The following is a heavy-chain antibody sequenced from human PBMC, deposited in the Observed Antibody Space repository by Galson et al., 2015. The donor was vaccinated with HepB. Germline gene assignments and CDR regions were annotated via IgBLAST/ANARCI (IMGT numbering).Heavy chain of an antibody. CDR1: GFSFSSYA. Sequence: SLRLSCAASGFSFSSYAMSWVRQAPGKGLEWVSAISSSGANTYYADSVKGRFAISRDNSKHTLYLQMNSLRAEDTAVYYCAKVGQQLVRGLYYYYGIDVWGQGTTVTVSS. CDR2: ISSSGANT. D-gene: IGHD6-13*01. V-gene: IGHV3-23*01. CDR3: AKVGQQLVRGLYYYYGIDV. J-gene: IGHJ6*02.